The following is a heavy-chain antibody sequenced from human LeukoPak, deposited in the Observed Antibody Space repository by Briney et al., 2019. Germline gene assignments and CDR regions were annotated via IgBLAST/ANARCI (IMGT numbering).Heavy chain of an antibody. CDR3: ARETRGTYSEDY. J-gene: IGHJ4*02. V-gene: IGHV3-48*03. D-gene: IGHD2-15*01. Sequence: QPGGSLRLSCAASGFTFSSYEMNWVRQAPGKGLEWVSYISSSGSTIYYADSVKGRFTISRDNAKNSLYLQMNSLRAEDTAVYYCARETRGTYSEDYWGQGTLVTVSS. CDR2: ISSSGSTI. CDR1: GFTFSSYE.